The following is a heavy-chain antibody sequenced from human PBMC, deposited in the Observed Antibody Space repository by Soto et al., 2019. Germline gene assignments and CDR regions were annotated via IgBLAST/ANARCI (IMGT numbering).Heavy chain of an antibody. CDR2: IYYSGST. D-gene: IGHD2-15*01. J-gene: IGHJ5*02. Sequence: SETLSLTCTVSGGSISSGGYYWSWIRQHPGKGLEWIGYIYYSGSTYYNPSLKSRVTISVDTSKNQFSLKLSSVTAADTAVYYCARGGRWRVAATEDNWFDPWGQGTLVTVSS. CDR1: GGSISSGGYY. V-gene: IGHV4-31*03. CDR3: ARGGRWRVAATEDNWFDP.